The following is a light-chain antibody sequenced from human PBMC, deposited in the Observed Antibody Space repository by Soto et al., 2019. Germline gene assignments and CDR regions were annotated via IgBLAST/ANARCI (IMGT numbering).Light chain of an antibody. CDR2: DVS. CDR1: SSDVGGYNY. V-gene: IGLV2-11*01. J-gene: IGLJ1*01. CDR3: CSYAGSFYV. Sequence: QSALTQPSSVSGSPGQSVTISCTGTSSDVGGYNYVSWYQQHPGKAPKLMIYDVSERPSGVPDRFSGSKSGNTASLTISDLQAEDEADYYCCSYAGSFYVFGTGTKLTVL.